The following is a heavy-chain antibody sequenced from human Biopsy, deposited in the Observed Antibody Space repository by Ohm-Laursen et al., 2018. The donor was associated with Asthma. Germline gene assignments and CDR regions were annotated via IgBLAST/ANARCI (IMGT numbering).Heavy chain of an antibody. Sequence: TLSLTCIVSGDSITSGGCCWGWIRQSPGTGLEWIGYIHHSGTSYFNPSLKSRVSFSRDTSKNQFSLRLSSVTAADTAMYYCARIPRRSGSYFVDYWGQGTLVTVSS. CDR3: ARIPRRSGSYFVDY. CDR1: GDSITSGGCC. J-gene: IGHJ4*02. CDR2: IHHSGTS. D-gene: IGHD3-22*01. V-gene: IGHV4-31*03.